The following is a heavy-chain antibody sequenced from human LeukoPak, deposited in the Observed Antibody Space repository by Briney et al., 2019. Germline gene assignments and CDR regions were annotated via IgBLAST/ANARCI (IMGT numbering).Heavy chain of an antibody. V-gene: IGHV4-39*01. J-gene: IGHJ4*02. CDR1: GGSISSSSYY. CDR2: IYYSGST. Sequence: SETLSLTCTVFGGSISSSSYYWGWIRQPPGKGLEWIGSIYYSGSTYYNPSLKSRVTISVDTSKNQFSLRLSSVTAADTAVYYCARQYPALNFDYWGQGTLVTVSS. CDR3: ARQYPALNFDY. D-gene: IGHD5-18*01.